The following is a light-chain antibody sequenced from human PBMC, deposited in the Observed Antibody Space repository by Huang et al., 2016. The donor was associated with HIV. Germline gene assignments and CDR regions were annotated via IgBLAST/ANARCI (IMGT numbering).Light chain of an antibody. J-gene: IGKJ1*01. V-gene: IGKV3-15*01. CDR1: QSVNSN. CDR2: SAS. CDR3: QQYNDWPPWT. Sequence: EIVMTQSPATLSVSPGERATLSCRASQSVNSNLAWYQQKPGQAPRLLLYSASTRATGIPARVSGSGSGTECTLTISSLQSEDCAVYYCQQYNDWPPWTFGQGTKVEIK.